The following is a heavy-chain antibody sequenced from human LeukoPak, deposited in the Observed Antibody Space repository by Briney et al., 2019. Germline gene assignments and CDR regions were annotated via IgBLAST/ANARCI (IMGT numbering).Heavy chain of an antibody. D-gene: IGHD2-2*01. CDR3: ARGLGYCSSTSCFNWFDP. Sequence: NHGESLKISFKGSGXSFTSYWISWVRQMPGKGLEWMGRIDPSDSYTNYSPSFQGHVTISADKSISTAYLQWSSLKASDTAMYYCARGLGYCSSTSCFNWFDPWGQGTLVTVSS. CDR1: GXSFTSYW. V-gene: IGHV5-10-1*01. CDR2: IDPSDSYT. J-gene: IGHJ5*02.